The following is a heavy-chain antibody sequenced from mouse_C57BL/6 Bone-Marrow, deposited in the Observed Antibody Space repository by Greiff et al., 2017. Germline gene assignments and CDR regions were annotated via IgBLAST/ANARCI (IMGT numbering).Heavy chain of an antibody. CDR2: IYPRSGNT. Sequence: QVQLQQSGAELARPGASVKLSCKASGYTFTSYGISWVKQRTGQGLELIGEIYPRSGNTYYNEKFKGKATLTADKSSSTAYMELRSLTSEYSAVYFCARDLGYFDVWGTGTTVTVSS. V-gene: IGHV1-81*01. CDR1: GYTFTSYG. J-gene: IGHJ1*03. CDR3: ARDLGYFDV.